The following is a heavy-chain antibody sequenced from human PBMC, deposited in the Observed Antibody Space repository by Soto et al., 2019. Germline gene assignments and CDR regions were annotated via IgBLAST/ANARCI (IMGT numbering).Heavy chain of an antibody. CDR1: GYSFTSYW. CDR2: IYPGDSDT. J-gene: IGHJ4*02. Sequence: PGESLKISCKGSGYSFTSYWIGWVRQMPGKGLEWMGIIYPGDSDTRYSPSFQGQVTISADKSISTAYLQWSSLKASDTAMYYCARQLTSYYDSSGSMGYVDKIDYWGQGTLVTVSS. V-gene: IGHV5-51*01. D-gene: IGHD3-22*01. CDR3: ARQLTSYYDSSGSMGYVDKIDY.